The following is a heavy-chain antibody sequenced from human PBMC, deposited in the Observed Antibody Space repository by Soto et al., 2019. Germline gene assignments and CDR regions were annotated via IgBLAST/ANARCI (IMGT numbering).Heavy chain of an antibody. D-gene: IGHD3-3*01. J-gene: IGHJ4*02. CDR2: VIGSGGST. CDR1: GFTFSSYA. CDR3: ARESPAFWSGYYYFDY. Sequence: GGSLRLSCAASGFTFSSYAMSWVRQAPGKGLEWVSAVIGSGGSTYYADSVKGRFTISRDNSKNTLYLQMNSLRAEDTAVYYCARESPAFWSGYYYFDYWGQGTLVTVSS. V-gene: IGHV3-23*01.